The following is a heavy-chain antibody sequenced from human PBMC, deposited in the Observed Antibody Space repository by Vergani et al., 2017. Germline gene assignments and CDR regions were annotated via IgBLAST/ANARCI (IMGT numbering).Heavy chain of an antibody. CDR2: ISGSSSTM. V-gene: IGHV3-48*01. D-gene: IGHD6-13*01. J-gene: IGHJ6*02. CDR3: ARDLYFIAAAPPSDYYYYYGMDV. CDR1: GFTFSSNS. Sequence: EVQLVESGGGLVQPGGSLRLSCAASGFTFSSNSMNWVRQAPGKGLEWVSYISGSSSTMYYADSVKGRFTISRDNAKNSLYLQMNSLRAEDTAVYYCARDLYFIAAAPPSDYYYYYGMDVWGQGTTVTVSS.